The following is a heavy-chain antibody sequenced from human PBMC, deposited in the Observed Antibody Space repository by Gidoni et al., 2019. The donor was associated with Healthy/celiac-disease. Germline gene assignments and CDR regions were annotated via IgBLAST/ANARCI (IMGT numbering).Heavy chain of an antibody. Sequence: QLQLQESGPGLVKPSETLSLTCTVSGGSLSSSSYYWGWIRQPPGKGLEWIGSIYYSGGTYYNPSLKSRVTISVDTSKNQFSLKLSSVTAADTAVYYCARQGITGTGWGGAKYYFDYWGQGTLVTVSS. CDR1: GGSLSSSSYY. V-gene: IGHV4-39*01. CDR2: IYYSGGT. D-gene: IGHD1-20*01. CDR3: ARQGITGTGWGGAKYYFDY. J-gene: IGHJ4*02.